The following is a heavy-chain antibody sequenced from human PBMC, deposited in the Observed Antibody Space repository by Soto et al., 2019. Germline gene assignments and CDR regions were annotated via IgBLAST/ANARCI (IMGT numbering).Heavy chain of an antibody. Sequence: EVQLVESGGGWVQPGGSRRLSCAAAGFIFSDYSMSWVRQAPGEGLEWVANINQDGSEEYYVDSVKCRFSISRDNAENYLYLQMNSLRVEDTAVYYCANYHSGGLHRWGQGTLVTVS. V-gene: IGHV3-7*01. CDR3: ANYHSGGLHR. CDR1: GFIFSDYS. CDR2: INQDGSEE. D-gene: IGHD6-19*01. J-gene: IGHJ5*02.